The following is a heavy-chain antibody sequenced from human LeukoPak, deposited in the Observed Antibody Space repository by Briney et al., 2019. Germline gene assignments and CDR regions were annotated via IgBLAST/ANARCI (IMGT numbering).Heavy chain of an antibody. CDR1: GGSISSYY. V-gene: IGHV4-59*12. CDR3: ARGRSHYYYYYGMDV. Sequence: PSETLSLTCTVSGGSISSYYWSWIRQPPGKGLEWIGYIYYSGSTNYNPSLKSRVTISVDTSKNQFSLKLSSVTAADTAVYYCARGRSHYYYYYGMDVWGQGTTVTVSS. CDR2: IYYSGST. J-gene: IGHJ6*02.